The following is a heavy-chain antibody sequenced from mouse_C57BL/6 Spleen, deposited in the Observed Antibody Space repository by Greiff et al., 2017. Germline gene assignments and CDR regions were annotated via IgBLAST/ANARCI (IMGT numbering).Heavy chain of an antibody. CDR1: GFTFSDYY. J-gene: IGHJ1*03. V-gene: IGHV5-16*01. Sequence: EVKVEESEGGLVQPGSSMKLSCTASGFTFSDYYMAWVRQVPEKGLEWVANINYDGSSTYYLDSLKSRFIISRDNAKNILYLQMSSLKSEDTATYYCARGSSYGYFDVWGTGTTVTVSS. CDR2: INYDGSST. CDR3: ARGSSYGYFDV. D-gene: IGHD1-1*01.